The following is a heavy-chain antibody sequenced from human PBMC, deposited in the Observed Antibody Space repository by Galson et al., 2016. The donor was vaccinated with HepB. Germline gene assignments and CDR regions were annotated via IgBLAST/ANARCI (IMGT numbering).Heavy chain of an antibody. V-gene: IGHV3-7*01. D-gene: IGHD3-10*01. CDR1: GFTFSTSG. Sequence: SLRLSCAASGFTFSTSGMSWVRQAPGKGLEWVANIKQDGSEKYYVDSVRGRFTLSRDNAQNSLFLQMNSLRAEDTAVYYCARGRATSVRGLVGYYFDWWGQGTLVTVSS. J-gene: IGHJ4*02. CDR3: ARGRATSVRGLVGYYFDW. CDR2: IKQDGSEK.